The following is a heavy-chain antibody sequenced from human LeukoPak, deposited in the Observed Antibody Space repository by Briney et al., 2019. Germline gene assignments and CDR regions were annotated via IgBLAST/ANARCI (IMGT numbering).Heavy chain of an antibody. J-gene: IGHJ5*02. V-gene: IGHV3-23*01. CDR1: GFTFSSYA. CDR2: ISGSGGST. CDR3: AKDGRYYYASSGLAHTFDP. D-gene: IGHD3-22*01. Sequence: GGALRLSCAASGFTFSSYAMSWVRQAPGKGLEWGSAISGSGGSTYYADSVKGGFTISRDNSKNTLYLQMNSLRADDTAVYYCAKDGRYYYASSGLAHTFDPWGQGTLVTVSS.